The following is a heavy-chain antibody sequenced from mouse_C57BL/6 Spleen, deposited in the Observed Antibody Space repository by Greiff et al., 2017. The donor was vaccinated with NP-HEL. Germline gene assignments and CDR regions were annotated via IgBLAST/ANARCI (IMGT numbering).Heavy chain of an antibody. Sequence: VQLQQPGAELVRPGSSVKLSCKASGYTFTSYWMHWVKQRPVQGLEWIGNIDPSDSETHYNQKFKDKATLTVDKSSSTAYMQLSSLTSEDSAVYYCARHYYGSSTSYYAKDYWGKGPSVTVSS. CDR2: IDPSDSET. CDR1: GYTFTSYW. V-gene: IGHV1-52*01. D-gene: IGHD1-1*01. J-gene: IGHJ4*01. CDR3: ARHYYGSSTSYYAKDY.